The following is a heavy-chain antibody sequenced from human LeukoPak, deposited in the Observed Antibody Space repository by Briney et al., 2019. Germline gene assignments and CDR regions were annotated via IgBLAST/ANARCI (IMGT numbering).Heavy chain of an antibody. J-gene: IGHJ3*02. CDR2: IYHSGST. Sequence: PSETLSLTCTVSGYSISSGYYWGWIRPPPGKGLEWIGSIYHSGSTYYNPSLKSRVTISVDTSKNQFSLKLSSVTAADTAVYYCAMPYDSSGYYSHDGAFDIWGQGTMVTVSS. D-gene: IGHD3-22*01. V-gene: IGHV4-38-2*02. CDR3: AMPYDSSGYYSHDGAFDI. CDR1: GYSISSGYY.